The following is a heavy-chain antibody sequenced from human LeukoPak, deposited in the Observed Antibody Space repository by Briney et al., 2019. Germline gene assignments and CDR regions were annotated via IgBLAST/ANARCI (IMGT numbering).Heavy chain of an antibody. D-gene: IGHD5-18*01. CDR1: GYTFTSYA. Sequence: ASVKVSCTASGYTFTSYAMNWVRQAPGQGLEWMGWINTNTGNPTYAQGFTGRFVFSLDTSVSTAYLQISSLKAEDTAVYYCAREVSYGYSDYFDYWGQGTLVTVSS. CDR3: AREVSYGYSDYFDY. CDR2: INTNTGNP. V-gene: IGHV7-4-1*02. J-gene: IGHJ4*02.